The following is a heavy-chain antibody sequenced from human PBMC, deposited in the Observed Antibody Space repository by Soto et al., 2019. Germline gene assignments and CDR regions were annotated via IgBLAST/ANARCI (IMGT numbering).Heavy chain of an antibody. V-gene: IGHV3-23*01. CDR1: GMTFSSYA. CDR2: ISNSGDSA. Sequence: EELLLESGGGLVQPGGSLRLSCATSGMTFSSYAMSWVRQAPGKGLEYVSSISNSGDSAYYSDSVYGRFTISRDNSKNTLFLQMNSLRAEDTVVYYCAKGSTYDYYYYMDVWGTGTTVTVSS. D-gene: IGHD6-6*01. J-gene: IGHJ6*03. CDR3: AKGSTYDYYYYMDV.